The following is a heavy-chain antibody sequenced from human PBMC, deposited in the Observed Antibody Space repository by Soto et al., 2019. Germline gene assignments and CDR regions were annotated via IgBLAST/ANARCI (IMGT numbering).Heavy chain of an antibody. CDR3: AKERLARGFDY. Sequence: EVQLLDSGGGLVQPGGSLRLSCEASGFTFSNYAMNWVRQAPGKGLEWVLGISGGGDNTYYADSAKGRFTISRDNSKNTVFLQMNSLRAEDTAVYYCAKERLARGFDYWGQGTLVTVSS. V-gene: IGHV3-23*01. CDR1: GFTFSNYA. J-gene: IGHJ4*02. CDR2: ISGGGDNT.